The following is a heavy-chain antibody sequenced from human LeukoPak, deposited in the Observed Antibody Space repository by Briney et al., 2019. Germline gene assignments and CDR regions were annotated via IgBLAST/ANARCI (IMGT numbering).Heavy chain of an antibody. CDR1: GYSISSGYY. Sequence: SETLSLTCTVSGYSISSGYYWGWIRQPPGKGLEWIGSIYHSGRTYYNPSLKSRVTISVDTSKNQFSLKLSSVTAADTAVYYCARSLYYYGSDSFDIWGQGTMVIVSS. CDR2: IYHSGRT. D-gene: IGHD3-10*01. CDR3: ARSLYYYGSDSFDI. J-gene: IGHJ3*02. V-gene: IGHV4-38-2*02.